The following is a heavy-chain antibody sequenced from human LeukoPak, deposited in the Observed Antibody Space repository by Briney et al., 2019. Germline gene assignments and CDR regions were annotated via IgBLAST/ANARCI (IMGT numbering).Heavy chain of an antibody. CDR3: ASAPYYDFWSGYLY. Sequence: SETLSLTCTVSGGSISSGGYYWSWIRQPPGKGLEWIGYIYHSGSTYYNPSLKSRVTISVDRSKNQFSLKLSSVTAADTAVYYCASAPYYDFWSGYLYWGQGTLVTVSS. CDR2: IYHSGST. CDR1: GGSISSGGYY. J-gene: IGHJ4*02. V-gene: IGHV4-30-2*01. D-gene: IGHD3-3*01.